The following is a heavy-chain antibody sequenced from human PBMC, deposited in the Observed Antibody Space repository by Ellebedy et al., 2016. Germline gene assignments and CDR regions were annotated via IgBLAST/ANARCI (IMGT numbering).Heavy chain of an antibody. CDR3: ARDRTFAKYFYYGMDV. Sequence: SVKVSXXASGGTFSSHAFSWVRQAPGQGLEWMGGIIPTFETAIYSQKFQGRVTITADKSTSTVYMELSSLRSEDTAVFYCARDRTFAKYFYYGMDVWGQGTTVTVSS. J-gene: IGHJ6*02. CDR1: GGTFSSHA. CDR2: IIPTFETA. D-gene: IGHD3-16*01. V-gene: IGHV1-69*06.